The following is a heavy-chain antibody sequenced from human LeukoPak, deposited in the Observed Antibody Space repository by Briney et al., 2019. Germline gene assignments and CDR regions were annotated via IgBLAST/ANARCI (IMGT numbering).Heavy chain of an antibody. J-gene: IGHJ4*02. D-gene: IGHD6-13*01. CDR2: ISAYNGNT. CDR3: ARGSSSSWYTIVNEYYFDY. Sequence: ASVKVSCKASGYTFTSYGISWVRQAPRQGLERMGWISAYNGNTNYAQKLQGRVTMTTDTSTSTAHMELRSLRPDDTAVYYCARGSSSSWYTIVNEYYFDYWGQGTLVTVSS. CDR1: GYTFTSYG. V-gene: IGHV1-18*01.